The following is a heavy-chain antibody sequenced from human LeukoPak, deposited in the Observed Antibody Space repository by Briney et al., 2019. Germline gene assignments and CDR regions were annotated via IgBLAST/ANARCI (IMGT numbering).Heavy chain of an antibody. Sequence: GGSLRLSCAASGFTFSSYAMSWVGQAPGKGLEWVSYISSSGSTIYYADSVKGRFTISRDNAKNSLYLQMNSLRAEDTAVYYCASPATVTAPNDYWGQGTLVTVSS. D-gene: IGHD4-17*01. CDR1: GFTFSSYA. V-gene: IGHV3-48*03. J-gene: IGHJ4*02. CDR3: ASPATVTAPNDY. CDR2: ISSSGSTI.